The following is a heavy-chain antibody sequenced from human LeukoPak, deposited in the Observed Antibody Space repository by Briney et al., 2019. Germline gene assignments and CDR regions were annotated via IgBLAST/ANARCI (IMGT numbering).Heavy chain of an antibody. J-gene: IGHJ3*02. CDR2: IYSSGCT. Sequence: SETLSLTCAVSGGSISSDSNYWNWIRQPAGKGLEWIGCIYSSGCTNYNASLKSRVTISEATYKIHLSMDMISVNATDASLSSCARGAGLRYLGFDAFDIWGQGTMVTVSS. CDR3: ARGAGLRYLGFDAFDI. V-gene: IGHV4-61*02. CDR1: GGSISSDSNY. D-gene: IGHD3-9*01.